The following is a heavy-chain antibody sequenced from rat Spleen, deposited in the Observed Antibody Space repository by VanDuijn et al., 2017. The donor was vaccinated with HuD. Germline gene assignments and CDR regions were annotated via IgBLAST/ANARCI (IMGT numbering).Heavy chain of an antibody. D-gene: IGHD4-3*01. CDR2: ISYYDKNT. V-gene: IGHV5-7*01. CDR1: GFIFSDYN. CDR3: ATKSKLGYGVMDA. J-gene: IGHJ4*01. Sequence: EVQLVESGGGLVQPGRSLKLSCAASGFIFSDYNMAWVRQAPKKGLEWVALISYYDKNTYYRDSVKGRFTISRDNARSTLNLQMDSLKSEATATYYCATKSKLGYGVMDAWGQGASVTVSS.